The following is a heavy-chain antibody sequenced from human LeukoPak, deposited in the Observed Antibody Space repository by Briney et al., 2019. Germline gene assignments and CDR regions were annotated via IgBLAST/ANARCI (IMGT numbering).Heavy chain of an antibody. V-gene: IGHV1-2*06. J-gene: IGHJ5*02. CDR3: ARDLNGSYYWFDP. CDR2: INPNSGDT. CDR1: GYTFTGYH. Sequence: ASVKVSCKASGYTFTGYHMHWVRQAPGQGLEWMGRINPNSGDTNYAQKFQGRVTMTRDTSISTAYMELSRLRSDDTAVYYCARDLNGSYYWFDPWGQGTLVTVSS. D-gene: IGHD1-26*01.